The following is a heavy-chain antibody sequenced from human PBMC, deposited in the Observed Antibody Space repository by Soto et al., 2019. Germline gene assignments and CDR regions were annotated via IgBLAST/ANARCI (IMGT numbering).Heavy chain of an antibody. CDR2: IYYSGST. CDR1: GGSISSGGHY. J-gene: IGHJ6*03. Sequence: SETLSLTCSVSGGSISSGGHYWSWIRQHPGRGLEWIGEIYYSGSTYYNPSLESRVTISVDTSKNQFSLKLSSVTAADTAVYYCARGLAPRYYYYYYMDVWGKGTTVTVSS. V-gene: IGHV4-31*03. CDR3: ARGLAPRYYYYYYMDV.